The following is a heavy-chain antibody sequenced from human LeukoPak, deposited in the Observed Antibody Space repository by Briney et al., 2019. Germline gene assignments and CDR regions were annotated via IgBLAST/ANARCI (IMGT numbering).Heavy chain of an antibody. V-gene: IGHV1-2*02. CDR3: APDHSSIL. CDR2: IDPNSGGT. Sequence: ASVTVSFKASGYTFTDSYMHWVRQAPGQGLEWMGWIDPNSGGTKYAQKFQGRVTITRDTSISTAHMELNRLTSDDTAVYYCAPDHSSILWGQGTLVTVSS. D-gene: IGHD1-14*01. J-gene: IGHJ4*02. CDR1: GYTFTDSY.